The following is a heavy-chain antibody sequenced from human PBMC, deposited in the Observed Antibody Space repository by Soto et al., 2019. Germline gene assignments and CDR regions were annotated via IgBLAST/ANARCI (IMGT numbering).Heavy chain of an antibody. Sequence: QVQLVESGGGVVQPGRSLRLSCAASGFTFSSYGMHWVRQAPGKGLEWVAVIWYDGSNKYYADSVKGRFTISRDNSKNTLYLQMNSLRAEDMAVYYCAIDLGYGDSVGCGMDVWGQGTTVTVSS. CDR3: AIDLGYGDSVGCGMDV. V-gene: IGHV3-33*01. CDR1: GFTFSSYG. CDR2: IWYDGSNK. D-gene: IGHD4-17*01. J-gene: IGHJ6*02.